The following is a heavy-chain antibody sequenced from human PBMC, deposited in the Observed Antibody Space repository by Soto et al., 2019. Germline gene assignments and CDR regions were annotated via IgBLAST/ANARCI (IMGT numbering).Heavy chain of an antibody. D-gene: IGHD4-17*01. CDR2: ISSTGKYI. V-gene: IGHV3-11*01. Sequence: QVRLVESGGDLVKPGESLRLSCVASGFTFIDYYMNWVRQAPGKGLEWISYISSTGKYIYYSDSVKGRFIVSRDNAKNSLFLQMNSLTADDTAIYYCGRSHGAGSYWGQGTRVTVSS. CDR3: GRSHGAGSY. CDR1: GFTFIDYY. J-gene: IGHJ4*02.